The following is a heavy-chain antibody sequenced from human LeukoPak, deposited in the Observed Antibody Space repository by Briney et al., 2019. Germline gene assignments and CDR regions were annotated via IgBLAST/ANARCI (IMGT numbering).Heavy chain of an antibody. CDR3: ARDYCSSTSCLFDY. D-gene: IGHD2-2*01. V-gene: IGHV1-2*06. CDR1: GYTFTGYH. Sequence: ASVKVSCKASGYTFTGYHMHWVRQAPGQGLEWMGRINPNSGDTNYAQKFQGRVTMTRDTSISSAYMELSRLRSDDTAVYYCARDYCSSTSCLFDYWGQGTLVTVSS. CDR2: INPNSGDT. J-gene: IGHJ4*02.